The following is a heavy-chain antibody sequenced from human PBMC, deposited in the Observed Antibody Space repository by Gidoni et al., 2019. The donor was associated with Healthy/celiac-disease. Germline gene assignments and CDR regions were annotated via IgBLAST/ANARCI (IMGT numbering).Heavy chain of an antibody. D-gene: IGHD3-22*01. CDR3: ASADYYYDSSGYYSYYFDY. CDR2: INPNSGGT. Sequence: QVQLVQSGAEVKKPGASVKVSCRASGYTFTGYSMHWVRQAPGQGLEWMGWINPNSGGTNYAQKFQGRVTMTRDTSISTAYMELSRLRSDDTAVYYCASADYYYDSSGYYSYYFDYWGQGTLVTVSS. V-gene: IGHV1-2*02. CDR1: GYTFTGYS. J-gene: IGHJ4*02.